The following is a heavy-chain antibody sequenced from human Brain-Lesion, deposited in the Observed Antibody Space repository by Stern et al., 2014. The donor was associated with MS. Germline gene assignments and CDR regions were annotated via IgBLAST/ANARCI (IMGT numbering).Heavy chain of an antibody. CDR2: INPNTGGT. J-gene: IGHJ6*02. CDR1: GYIFTGYY. V-gene: IGHV1-2*02. D-gene: IGHD3-3*01. Sequence: VQLVQSGAEVKKPGASVKVSCTPSGYIFTGYYIHWVRQAPGQGLEWMAWINPNTGGTKHAQKFQGRVTMSRDTSISTAYVELSSLTSDDTAVYYCARDQRGITIFGVVTDYYYLGMDVWGQGTTVTVSS. CDR3: ARDQRGITIFGVVTDYYYLGMDV.